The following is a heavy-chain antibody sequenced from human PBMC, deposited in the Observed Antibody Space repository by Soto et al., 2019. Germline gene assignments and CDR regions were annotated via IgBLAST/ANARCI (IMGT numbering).Heavy chain of an antibody. CDR3: ARDYCSSTSCYALYGMDV. Sequence: QVQLVESGGGVVQPGRSLRLSCAASGFTFSSYGMHWVRQAPGKGLEWVAVIWYDGSNKYYADSVKGRFPISRDNSKNTLYLQMNSLRAEDTAVYYCARDYCSSTSCYALYGMDVWGQGTTVTVSS. CDR1: GFTFSSYG. CDR2: IWYDGSNK. V-gene: IGHV3-33*01. D-gene: IGHD2-2*01. J-gene: IGHJ6*02.